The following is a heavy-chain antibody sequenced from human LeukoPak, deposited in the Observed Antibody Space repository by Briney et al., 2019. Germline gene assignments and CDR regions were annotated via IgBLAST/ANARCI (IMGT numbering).Heavy chain of an antibody. CDR1: GDSISSDY. D-gene: IGHD3-3*02. CDR2: IYYSGST. J-gene: IGHJ5*02. CDR3: ARVAINNWFDP. Sequence: SETLSLTCTVSGDSISSDYWSWIRQPPGKGLEWIGYIYYSGSTNYNPSLKSRATISVDASKNHFPLKLSSVTAADTAVYYCARVAINNWFDPWGQGTLVTVSS. V-gene: IGHV4-59*01.